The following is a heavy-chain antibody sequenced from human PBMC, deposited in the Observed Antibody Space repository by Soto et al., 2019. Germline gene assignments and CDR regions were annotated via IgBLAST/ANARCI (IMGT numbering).Heavy chain of an antibody. J-gene: IGHJ5*02. V-gene: IGHV3-33*01. D-gene: IGHD1-26*01. CDR3: ARVATGSYNWFDP. CDR2: IWYDGSRK. CDR1: GFPFSSYG. Sequence: GGSLRLSCAASGFPFSSYGMHWVRPAPGKGLEWVPGIWYDGSRKNYADSVKGRFTISRDNAKNTLYLQMNSLRAEDTAVYYCARVATGSYNWFDPWGQGTQVTVSS.